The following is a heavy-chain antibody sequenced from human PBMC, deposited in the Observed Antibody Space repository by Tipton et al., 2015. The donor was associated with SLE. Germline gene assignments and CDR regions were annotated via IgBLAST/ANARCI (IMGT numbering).Heavy chain of an antibody. Sequence: SLRLSCAGSGFTFSNYAMKWVRQAPGKGLEWVSVIYSGGSTYYADSVKGRFTISRDNSKNTLYLQMNSLRAEDTAVYYCARDPSGYCSGGSCSYFDYWGQGTLVTVSS. J-gene: IGHJ4*02. CDR2: IYSGGST. CDR3: ARDPSGYCSGGSCSYFDY. V-gene: IGHV3-23*03. CDR1: GFTFSNYA. D-gene: IGHD2-15*01.